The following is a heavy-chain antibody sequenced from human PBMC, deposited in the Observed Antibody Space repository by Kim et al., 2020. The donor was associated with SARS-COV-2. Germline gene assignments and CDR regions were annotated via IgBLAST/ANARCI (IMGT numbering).Heavy chain of an antibody. J-gene: IGHJ6*02. Sequence: PSFQGQVTISADKSISTAYLQWSSLKASDTAMYYCARHSGGSYYYYGMDVWGQGTTVTVSS. D-gene: IGHD5-12*01. V-gene: IGHV5-51*01. CDR3: ARHSGGSYYYYGMDV.